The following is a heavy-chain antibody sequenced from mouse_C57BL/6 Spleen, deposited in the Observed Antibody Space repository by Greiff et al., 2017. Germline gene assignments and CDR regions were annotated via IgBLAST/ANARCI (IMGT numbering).Heavy chain of an antibody. J-gene: IGHJ2*01. CDR3: TSPYYYGSSDY. V-gene: IGHV1-15*01. Sequence: QVQLQQSGAELVRPGASVTLSCKASGYTFTDYVMHWVKQTPVHGLEWIGAIDPETGGTAYNQKFKGKAILTADKSSSTAYMELRSLTSEDSAVYYCTSPYYYGSSDYWGQGTTLTVSS. CDR2: IDPETGGT. CDR1: GYTFTDYV. D-gene: IGHD1-1*01.